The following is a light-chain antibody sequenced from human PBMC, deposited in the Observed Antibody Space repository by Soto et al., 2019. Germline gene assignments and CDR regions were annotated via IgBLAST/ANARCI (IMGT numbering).Light chain of an antibody. J-gene: IGKJ1*01. CDR3: QQYSSYWT. V-gene: IGKV1-5*01. Sequence: DIQMTQSPSTLSASVGDRVTITCRASQSISNWLAWYQQKPGKAPKLLIYDASSLEGGVPSKFSGSGSGTEFSLTISKLQPDDFATSYCQQYSSYWTVGQGTKVDI. CDR2: DAS. CDR1: QSISNW.